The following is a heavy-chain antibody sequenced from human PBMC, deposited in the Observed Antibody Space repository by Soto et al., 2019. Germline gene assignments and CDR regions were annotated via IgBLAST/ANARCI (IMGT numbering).Heavy chain of an antibody. J-gene: IGHJ5*02. V-gene: IGHV4-31*03. CDR2: IYYSGST. CDR1: GGSISSGGYY. D-gene: IGHD3-10*01. CDR3: ARDLGRFGELGNWFDP. Sequence: SETLSLTCTVSGGSISSGGYYWSWIRQHPGKGLEWIGYIYYSGSTYYNPSLKSRVTISVDTSKNQFSLKLSSVTAADTAVYYCARDLGRFGELGNWFDPWGQGTLVTVSS.